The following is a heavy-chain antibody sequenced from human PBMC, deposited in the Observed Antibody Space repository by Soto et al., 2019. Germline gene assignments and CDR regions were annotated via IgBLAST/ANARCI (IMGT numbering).Heavy chain of an antibody. D-gene: IGHD2-2*01. CDR1: GFTFSDYG. V-gene: IGHV3-30*18. CDR2: ISYDGTNK. CDR3: AKDTARLIVVETITLFDY. J-gene: IGHJ4*02. Sequence: QVQLVESGGGVVQPGRSLRLSCAASGFTFSDYGIHWVRQAPAKGLEWVAFISYDGTNKYYAKSVKGRFTVSRDNSRNTLYLQMNSLRAEDTAVYYCAKDTARLIVVETITLFDYWGQGTLVSVSS.